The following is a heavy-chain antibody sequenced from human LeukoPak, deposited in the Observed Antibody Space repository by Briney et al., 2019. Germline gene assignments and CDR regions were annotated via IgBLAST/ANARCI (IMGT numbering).Heavy chain of an antibody. V-gene: IGHV1-2*02. Sequence: ASVKVSCKASGYPFTKFYMHWVRQAPGQGLEWMAWINPNTGGTNYAQRFQGRVTMTRDTSISTAHMELSRLRSDDTAVYYCARGGLEAYFDYWGQGTLVTVSS. J-gene: IGHJ4*02. CDR1: GYPFTKFY. CDR2: INPNTGGT. D-gene: IGHD3-10*01. CDR3: ARGGLEAYFDY.